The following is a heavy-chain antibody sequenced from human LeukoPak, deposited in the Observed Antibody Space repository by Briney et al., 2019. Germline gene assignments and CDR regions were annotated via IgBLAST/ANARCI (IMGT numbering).Heavy chain of an antibody. CDR2: ISGSGGST. CDR1: GFTFSSYA. J-gene: IGHJ3*02. D-gene: IGHD4-17*01. CDR3: AKDRVDYGDYTDAFDI. Sequence: GGSLRLSCAASGFTFSSYAMSWVRQAPGKGLEWVSAISGSGGSTYYADSVKGRFTISRDNSNNTLYLQMNSLRAEDTAVYYCAKDRVDYGDYTDAFDIWGQGTMVTVSS. V-gene: IGHV3-23*01.